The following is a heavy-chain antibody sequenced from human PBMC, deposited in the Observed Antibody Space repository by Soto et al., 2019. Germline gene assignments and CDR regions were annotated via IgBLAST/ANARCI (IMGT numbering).Heavy chain of an antibody. CDR1: GGSFSGYY. V-gene: IGHV4-34*01. J-gene: IGHJ6*02. CDR3: ARGRPRIYDFWSGYYTPYYYYGMDV. Sequence: SETQSLTCAVYGGSFSGYYWSWIRQPPGKGLEWIGEINHSGSTNYNPSLKSRVTISVDTSKNQFSLKLSSVTAADTAVYYCARGRPRIYDFWSGYYTPYYYYGMDVWGQGTTVTVSS. D-gene: IGHD3-3*01. CDR2: INHSGST.